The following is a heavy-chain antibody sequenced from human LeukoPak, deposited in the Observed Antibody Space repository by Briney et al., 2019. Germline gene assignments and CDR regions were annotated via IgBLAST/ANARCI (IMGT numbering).Heavy chain of an antibody. J-gene: IGHJ4*02. CDR2: ISSSSSTI. V-gene: IGHV3-48*01. D-gene: IGHD1-26*01. CDR3: ARARVGATTSYFDY. Sequence: GGSLRLSCAASGFTFSSYGMSWVRQAPGKGLEWVSYISSSSSTIYYADSVKGRFTISRDNAKNSLYLQMNSLRAEDTAVCYCARARVGATTSYFDYWGQGTLVTVSS. CDR1: GFTFSSYG.